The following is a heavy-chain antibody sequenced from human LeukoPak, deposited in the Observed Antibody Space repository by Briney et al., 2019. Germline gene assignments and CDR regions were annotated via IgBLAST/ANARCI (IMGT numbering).Heavy chain of an antibody. CDR2: IYTSGSS. CDR3: ARGPHYYDSSAHSRPHFDY. CDR1: GGSITSDYYY. D-gene: IGHD3-22*01. J-gene: IGHJ4*02. V-gene: IGHV4-61*09. Sequence: SETLSLTCTVSGGSITSDYYYWSWIRQPAGKGLEWIGHIYTSGSSNYNPSLKSRVTISVDTSKNQFSLKLSSVTAADTAVYYCARGPHYYDSSAHSRPHFDYWGQGTLVTVSS.